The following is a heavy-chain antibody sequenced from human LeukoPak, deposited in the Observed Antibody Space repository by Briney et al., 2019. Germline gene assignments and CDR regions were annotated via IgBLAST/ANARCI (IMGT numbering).Heavy chain of an antibody. D-gene: IGHD5-18*01. CDR1: GGSFSGYY. V-gene: IGHV4-34*01. CDR2: INHSGST. J-gene: IGHJ4*02. Sequence: SETLSLTCAVYGGSFSGYYWSWIRQPPGKGLEWIGEINHSGSTNYNPSLKSRVTISVDTSKNQFSLKLSSVTAADTAVYYCARGYRKIQLWLGPYFDYWGQRTLVTVSP. CDR3: ARGYRKIQLWLGPYFDY.